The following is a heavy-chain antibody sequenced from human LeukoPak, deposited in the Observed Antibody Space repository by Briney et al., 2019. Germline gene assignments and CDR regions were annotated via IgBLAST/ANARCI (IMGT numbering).Heavy chain of an antibody. Sequence: SETLSLTCTVSGGSISSGNYYWRWIRQPPGKGLEWIGCIHYSGSTYYKPSLKSRLTISLDTSKNLFSLNVNSVTAADTAVYFCASSYRSYYYNAMDVWGQGTTVTVSS. CDR3: ASSYRSYYYNAMDV. CDR1: GGSISSGNYY. J-gene: IGHJ6*02. CDR2: IHYSGST. V-gene: IGHV4-30-4*01. D-gene: IGHD1-14*01.